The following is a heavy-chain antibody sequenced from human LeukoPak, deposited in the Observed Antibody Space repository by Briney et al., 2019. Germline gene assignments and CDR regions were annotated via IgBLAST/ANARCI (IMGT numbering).Heavy chain of an antibody. CDR2: IIPIFGTA. D-gene: IGHD3-22*01. CDR3: ASSPPLYYYDSSGYHHFVY. CDR1: GGIFSSYA. V-gene: IGHV1-69*13. Sequence: SVKVSCKASGGIFSSYAISWVRQAPGQGLEWMGGIIPIFGTANYAQKFQGRVTITADESTSTAYMELSSLRSEDTAVYYCASSPPLYYYDSSGYHHFVYWGQGTLVTVSS. J-gene: IGHJ4*02.